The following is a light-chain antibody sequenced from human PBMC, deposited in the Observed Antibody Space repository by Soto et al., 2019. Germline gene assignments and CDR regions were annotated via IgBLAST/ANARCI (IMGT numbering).Light chain of an antibody. Sequence: QSALTQPPSASGSPGQSVTISCTGTSSDVGSYNYVSWYRQHPDKAPKLMIYEVNKRPSGVPDRFSGSKSGNTASLTVSGLQAEDEADYYCTSYAGYNNPVVFGGGTQLTVL. J-gene: IGLJ2*01. CDR3: TSYAGYNNPVV. CDR2: EVN. V-gene: IGLV2-8*01. CDR1: SSDVGSYNY.